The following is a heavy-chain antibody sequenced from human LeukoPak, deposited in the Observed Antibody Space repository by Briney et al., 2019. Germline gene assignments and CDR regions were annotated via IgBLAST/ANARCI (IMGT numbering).Heavy chain of an antibody. V-gene: IGHV3-9*03. CDR3: AKDGCSGGSCYSYYFDY. CDR2: ISWSSGSI. CDR1: GFTFDDYA. J-gene: IGHJ4*02. Sequence: GRSLRLSCAASGFTFDDYAMHWVRQAPGKGLEWVSGISWSSGSIGYADSVKGRFTISRDNAKNSLYLQMNSLRAEDMALYYCAKDGCSGGSCYSYYFDYWGQGTLVTVSS. D-gene: IGHD2-15*01.